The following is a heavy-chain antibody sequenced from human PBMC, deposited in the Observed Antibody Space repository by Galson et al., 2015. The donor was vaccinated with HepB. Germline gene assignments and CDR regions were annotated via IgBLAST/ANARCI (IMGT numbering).Heavy chain of an antibody. D-gene: IGHD3-10*01. V-gene: IGHV1-18*01. CDR3: ARCEITMIRGVPESVCGVMDV. J-gene: IGHJ6*02. Sequence: SVKVSCKASGYTFTSYGISWVRQVSGQGLEWMGWISAHNGYTKYARKLQGRVTMTTDPSTNTAYMELRSLRSDDTAMYYCARCEITMIRGVPESVCGVMDVWGQGTTVRVSS. CDR1: GYTFTSYG. CDR2: ISAHNGYT.